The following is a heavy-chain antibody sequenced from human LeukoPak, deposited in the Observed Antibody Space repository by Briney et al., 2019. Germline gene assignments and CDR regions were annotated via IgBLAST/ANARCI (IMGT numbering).Heavy chain of an antibody. D-gene: IGHD2-15*01. CDR3: ARSRGYCSGGSCYTFDY. Sequence: GESLKISCKGSGYSFTSYWIGWGRQMPGKGLEWRGIIYPGDSDTRYSPSFQGQVTISADKSISTAYLQWSSLKASDTAMYYCARSRGYCSGGSCYTFDYWGQGTLVTVSS. CDR2: IYPGDSDT. J-gene: IGHJ4*02. V-gene: IGHV5-51*01. CDR1: GYSFTSYW.